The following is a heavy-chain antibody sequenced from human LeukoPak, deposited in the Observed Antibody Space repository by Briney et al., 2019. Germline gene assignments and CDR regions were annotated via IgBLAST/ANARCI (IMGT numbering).Heavy chain of an antibody. CDR3: TRGAGWLIDY. J-gene: IGHJ4*02. Sequence: SQTLSLTCTVSGGSIISGSYYWNWIRQPAGKGLEWIGRIYTSGSTNYNPSLKSRVTISVDTSKNQFSLKLSSVTAADTAVYYCTRGAGWLIDYWGQGILVTVSS. V-gene: IGHV4-61*02. CDR1: GGSIISGSYY. CDR2: IYTSGST. D-gene: IGHD3-16*01.